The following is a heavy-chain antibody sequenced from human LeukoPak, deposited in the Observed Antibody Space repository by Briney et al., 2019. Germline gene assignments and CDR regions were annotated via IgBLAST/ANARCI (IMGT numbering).Heavy chain of an antibody. D-gene: IGHD2-2*01. CDR3: ARDSSHRNLTAAIPGWFDP. CDR2: INPSGGST. Sequence: ASVNVSCKAPGYTFTSYYIHWVRQAPGQGLEWMGIINPSGGSTSYAQKFQGRVTMTRDTSTSTVYMELSSLRSEDTAVYYCARDSSHRNLTAAIPGWFDPWGPGTLVTVSS. CDR1: GYTFTSYY. V-gene: IGHV1-46*01. J-gene: IGHJ5*02.